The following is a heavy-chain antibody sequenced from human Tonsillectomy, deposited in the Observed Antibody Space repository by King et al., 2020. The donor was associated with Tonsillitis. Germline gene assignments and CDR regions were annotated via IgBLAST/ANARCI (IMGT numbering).Heavy chain of an antibody. CDR3: AGPSSDGGLR. J-gene: IGHJ4*02. Sequence: LQLQESGPGLVKPSETLSLTCTVSGGSVSTSSYYWGWIRQPPGKGLEWFGSMFYGGINYYIPSLRSRVTISVDTSKNQISLNLSSVTAADTAVYYCAGPSSDGGLRWGQGTLVTVSS. V-gene: IGHV4-39*01. CDR2: MFYGGIN. D-gene: IGHD4-23*01. CDR1: GGSVSTSSYY.